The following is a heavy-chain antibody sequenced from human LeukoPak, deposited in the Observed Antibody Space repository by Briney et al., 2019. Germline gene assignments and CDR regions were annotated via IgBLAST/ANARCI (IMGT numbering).Heavy chain of an antibody. V-gene: IGHV4-61*01. D-gene: IGHD2-21*02. J-gene: IGHJ6*02. CDR3: AREYCGGDCYSAYYYGMDV. CDR2: IYYSGST. Sequence: PSETLSLTCTVSGGSVSSGSYYWSWIRQPPGKGLEWIGYIYYSGSTNYNPSLKSRVTISVDTSKNQFSLKLSSVTAADTAVYYCAREYCGGDCYSAYYYGMDVWGQGTTVTVSS. CDR1: GGSVSSGSYY.